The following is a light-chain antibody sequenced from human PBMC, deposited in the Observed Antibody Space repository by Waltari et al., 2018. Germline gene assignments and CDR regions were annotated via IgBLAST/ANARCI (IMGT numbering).Light chain of an antibody. CDR3: QQSYSTPPLT. Sequence: EIQVTQSPSSLSASVGDRVTITCRASQSISSYLNWYQQKPGKAPKLLIYAASSLQSGVPSRFSGSGSGTDFTLTISSLQPEDFATYYCQQSYSTPPLTFGGGTKVEIK. CDR1: QSISSY. J-gene: IGKJ4*01. CDR2: AAS. V-gene: IGKV1-39*01.